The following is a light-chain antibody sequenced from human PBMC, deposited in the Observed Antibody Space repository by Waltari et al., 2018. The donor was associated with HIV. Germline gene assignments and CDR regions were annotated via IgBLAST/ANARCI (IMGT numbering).Light chain of an antibody. CDR1: SSNIGAGYD. V-gene: IGLV1-40*01. CDR3: QSYDNSLGGLV. CDR2: RNN. Sequence: QSVLTQPPSVSGAPGQRVSISCTGSSSNIGAGYDVHWYQQLPGTAPKLLIYRNNNRPSGVPDLFSGSRSGTSASLAITGLQPEDEADYYCQSYDNSLGGLVFGGGTKLTVL. J-gene: IGLJ3*02.